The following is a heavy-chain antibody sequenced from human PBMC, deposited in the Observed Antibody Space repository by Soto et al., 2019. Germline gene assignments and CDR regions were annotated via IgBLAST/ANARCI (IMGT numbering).Heavy chain of an antibody. V-gene: IGHV3-33*01. CDR3: ARDLYDFWSGYPPSNWFDP. CDR1: GFTFSSYG. D-gene: IGHD3-3*01. CDR2: IWYDGSNK. Sequence: QVQLVESGGGVVQPGRSLRLSCAASGFTFSSYGMHWVRQAPGKGLEWVAVIWYDGSNKYYADSVKGRFTISRDNSKNTLYLQMNSLRAEDTAVYYCARDLYDFWSGYPPSNWFDPWGQGTLVTVSS. J-gene: IGHJ5*02.